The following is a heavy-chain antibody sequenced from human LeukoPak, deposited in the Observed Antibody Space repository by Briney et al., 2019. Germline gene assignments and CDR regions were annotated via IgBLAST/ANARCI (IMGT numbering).Heavy chain of an antibody. CDR3: ARGEYDFDY. V-gene: IGHV3-48*03. Sequence: GRSLRLSCAVSGLTFNNYQTNWVRHGPGKGLECILYISSSGRTIYYGDALKGQFTDSRDNAKNSLYLRMNNLRAEDTAVYYWARGEYDFDYGARETLVTVSS. J-gene: IGHJ4*02. CDR1: GLTFNNYQ. CDR2: ISSSGRTI. D-gene: IGHD2/OR15-2a*01.